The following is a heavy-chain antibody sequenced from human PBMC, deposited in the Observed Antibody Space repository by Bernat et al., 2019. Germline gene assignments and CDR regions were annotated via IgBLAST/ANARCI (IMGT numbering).Heavy chain of an antibody. D-gene: IGHD3-10*02. V-gene: IGHV4-39*01. CDR1: GGSISSGRYN. CDR3: ARQDCSGSFSENFFDS. CDR2: IYYSGTT. J-gene: IGHJ4*02. Sequence: QLQLQESGPGLVKPSETLSLTCIVSGGSISSGRYNWGRIRQPPGKGLEWIASIYYSGTTYYNPSLKIRVTIHVDTSKNRFSLKLSSVTAADTAVYYCARQDCSGSFSENFFDSWGQGTLVTVSA.